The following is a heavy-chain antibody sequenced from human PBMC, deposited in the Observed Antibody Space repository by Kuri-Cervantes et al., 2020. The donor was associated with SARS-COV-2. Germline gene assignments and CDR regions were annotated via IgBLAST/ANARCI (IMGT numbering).Heavy chain of an antibody. CDR1: GGTFSSYA. CDR3: ARQAQLVKFDY. V-gene: IGHV1-69*13. CDR2: IIPIFGTA. Sequence: SVKVSCKASGGTFSSYAISWVRQAPGQGLEWMGGIIPIFGTANYAQKFQGRVTITADESTSTAYMELSSLRSDDTAAYYCARQAQLVKFDYWGQGTLVTVSS. D-gene: IGHD6-6*01. J-gene: IGHJ4*02.